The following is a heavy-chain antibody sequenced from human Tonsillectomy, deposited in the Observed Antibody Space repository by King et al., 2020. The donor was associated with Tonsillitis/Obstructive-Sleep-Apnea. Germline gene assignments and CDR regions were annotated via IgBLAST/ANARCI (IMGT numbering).Heavy chain of an antibody. CDR1: GGSFSSYF. D-gene: IGHD3-3*01. J-gene: IGHJ4*02. CDR3: AREGGYYHDS. V-gene: IGHV4-4*07. CDR2: IYNSGNT. Sequence: VQLQESGPGLVKPSETLSLTCTVSGGSFSSYFWTWIRQPAGKGLEWIGHIYNSGNTNYNPSLKSRVTMSVDTSKNQFSLKLSSVTAADTAVYYCAREGGYYHDSWGQGTLVTVSS.